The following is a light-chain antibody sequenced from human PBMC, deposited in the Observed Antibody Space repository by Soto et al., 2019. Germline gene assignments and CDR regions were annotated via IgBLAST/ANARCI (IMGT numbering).Light chain of an antibody. CDR3: QRYSRNPLT. J-gene: IGKJ4*01. CDR2: KAS. V-gene: IGKV1-5*03. CDR1: QSVSSR. Sequence: DIQMTQSPSTLSASVGDRVTITCRASQSVSSRLAWYQQKPGEVPKLLIYKASSLASGVPSRFSGSGSRTEFTLTSSSLQPDDVVTYYCQRYSRNPLTFGGGTKVEIK.